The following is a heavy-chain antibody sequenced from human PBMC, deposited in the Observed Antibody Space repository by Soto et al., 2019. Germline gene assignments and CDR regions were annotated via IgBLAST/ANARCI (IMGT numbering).Heavy chain of an antibody. CDR2: INPSGGST. J-gene: IGHJ4*02. CDR1: GYTFTSYY. V-gene: IGHV1-46*01. Sequence: ASVKVSCKASGYTFTSYYMHWVRQAPGQGLEWMGVINPSGGSTSYAQKFQGRVTMTRDTSTSTVYMELSSLRSEDTAVYYCAAIAAAGPDYFDYWGQGTLVTVSS. D-gene: IGHD6-13*01. CDR3: AAIAAAGPDYFDY.